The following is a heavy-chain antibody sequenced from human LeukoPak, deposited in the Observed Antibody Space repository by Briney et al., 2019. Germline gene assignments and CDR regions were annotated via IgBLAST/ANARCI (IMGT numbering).Heavy chain of an antibody. Sequence: ETLSLTCTVSDDSIGNYYWSWIRQSPGKGLEWIGYIYFSGSTNYNPSLKRRVTMSVVTSKNQFSLRLTSVTAADTATYYCARVGGSNFYNYGMDVWGQGTTVIVSS. CDR1: DDSIGNYY. D-gene: IGHD4-11*01. J-gene: IGHJ6*02. CDR3: ARVGGSNFYNYGMDV. CDR2: IYFSGST. V-gene: IGHV4-59*01.